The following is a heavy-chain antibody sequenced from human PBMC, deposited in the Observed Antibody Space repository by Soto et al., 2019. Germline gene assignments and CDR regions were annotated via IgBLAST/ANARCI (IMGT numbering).Heavy chain of an antibody. Sequence: GGSLRLSCAASGFTLSSFWMSWVRQAPGRGLEWVANINKDGSEKYYVDSVKGRFTISRDNAKNSLYLQMNSLRVEDTAVYYCARGLDRWGQGTLVTVSS. J-gene: IGHJ1*01. V-gene: IGHV3-7*01. D-gene: IGHD3-9*01. CDR1: GFTLSSFW. CDR3: ARGLDR. CDR2: INKDGSEK.